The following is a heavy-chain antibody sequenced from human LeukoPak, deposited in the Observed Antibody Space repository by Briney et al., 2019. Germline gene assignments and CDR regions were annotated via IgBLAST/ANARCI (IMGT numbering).Heavy chain of an antibody. V-gene: IGHV3-48*03. CDR3: ATSVV. Sequence: PGGSLRLSCAASGFTFSSYEMNWVRQAPGKGLEWISYISASANSMYYADSVRGRFTISRDNAKNSLYLQMNTLRDEDTAVYYCATSVVRGQGILVTVSS. CDR1: GFTFSSYE. J-gene: IGHJ4*02. CDR2: ISASANSM.